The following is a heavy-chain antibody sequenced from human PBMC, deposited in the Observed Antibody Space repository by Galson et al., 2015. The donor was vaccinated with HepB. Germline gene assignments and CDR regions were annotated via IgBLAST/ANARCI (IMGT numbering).Heavy chain of an antibody. V-gene: IGHV3-21*01. CDR1: GFTFNTNT. Sequence: SLRLSCAASGFTFNTNTMSWVRQAPGKGLEWVSSISSSSSYIYYADSVKGRFTISRDNAKNSLYLQMNSLRAEDTAVYYCARVGAAAAPYYYYYMDVWGKGTTVTVSS. CDR2: ISSSSSYI. CDR3: ARVGAAAAPYYYYYMDV. J-gene: IGHJ6*03. D-gene: IGHD6-13*01.